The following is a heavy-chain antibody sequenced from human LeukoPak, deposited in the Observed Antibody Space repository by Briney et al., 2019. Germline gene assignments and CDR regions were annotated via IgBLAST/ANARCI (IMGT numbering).Heavy chain of an antibody. D-gene: IGHD6-13*01. J-gene: IGHJ4*02. CDR1: GGSFSGYY. CDR2: INHSGST. Sequence: SETLSLTCAVYGGSFSGYYWSWIRQPPGKGLEWIGEINHSGSTNYNPSLKSRVTISVDTSKNQFSLKLSSVTAADTAVYYCARTKYSSSWYVKLYHFDYWGQGTLVTVSS. CDR3: ARTKYSSSWYVKLYHFDY. V-gene: IGHV4-34*01.